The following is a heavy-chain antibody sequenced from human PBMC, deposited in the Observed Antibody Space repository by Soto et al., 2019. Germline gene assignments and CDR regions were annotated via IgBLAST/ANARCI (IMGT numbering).Heavy chain of an antibody. D-gene: IGHD3-3*01. CDR2: INPNSGGT. V-gene: IGHV1-2*04. Sequence: QVQLVQSGAEVKKPGASVKVSCKASGYTFTGYYMHWVRQAPGQGLEWMGWINPNSGGTNYAQKFQGWVTMTRDTSSSTAYMELSRLRSDDTAVYYCARGYYDFWSGYYTFEYYFDYWGQGTLVTVSS. CDR3: ARGYYDFWSGYYTFEYYFDY. J-gene: IGHJ4*02. CDR1: GYTFTGYY.